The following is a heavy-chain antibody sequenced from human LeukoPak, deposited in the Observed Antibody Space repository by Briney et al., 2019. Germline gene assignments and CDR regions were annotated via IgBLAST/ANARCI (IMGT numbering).Heavy chain of an antibody. D-gene: IGHD3-10*01. J-gene: IGHJ4*02. Sequence: SETLSLTCTVSGGSISSGSYYWSWIRQPAGKGLEWIGRIYTSGSTNYNPSLKSRVTISVDTSKNQFSLKLSSVTAADTAVYYCARTPITMVRGEGGEYFDYWGQGTLVTVSS. CDR2: IYTSGST. CDR1: GGSISSGSYY. CDR3: ARTPITMVRGEGGEYFDY. V-gene: IGHV4-61*02.